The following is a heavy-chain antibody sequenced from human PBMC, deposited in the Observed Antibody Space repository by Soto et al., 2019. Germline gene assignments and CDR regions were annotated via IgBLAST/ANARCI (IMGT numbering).Heavy chain of an antibody. J-gene: IGHJ5*02. CDR1: GDSVSSNSAA. Sequence: SQTLSLTCAISGDSVSSNSAAWNWIRLSPSRGLEWLGRTYYRSKWYSAYAVSVKGRISINPDTSKNQFSLQLNSVTPDDTAVYYCARGPGTLRPWGQGTLVTVSS. CDR2: TYYRSKWYS. D-gene: IGHD1-1*01. V-gene: IGHV6-1*01. CDR3: ARGPGTLRP.